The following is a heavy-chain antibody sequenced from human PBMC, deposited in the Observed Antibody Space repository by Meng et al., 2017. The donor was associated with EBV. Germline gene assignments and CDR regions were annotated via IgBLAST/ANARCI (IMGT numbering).Heavy chain of an antibody. V-gene: IGHV1-69*01. CDR2: FLPTLGAP. D-gene: IGHD3-10*01. CDR1: GGPFRNYA. Sequence: QVRLLQSAAEVKKPGSSVKVSCKTSGGPFRNYAISWVRQAPGQGLEWLGGFLPTLGAPNYAQKFHGRVSITADESTSTHYMDLSSLRSEDTAVYYCASESGRGYTPDYWGQGTLVTVSS. CDR3: ASESGRGYTPDY. J-gene: IGHJ4*02.